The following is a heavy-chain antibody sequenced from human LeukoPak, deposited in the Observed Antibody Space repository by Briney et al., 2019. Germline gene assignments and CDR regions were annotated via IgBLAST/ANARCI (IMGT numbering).Heavy chain of an antibody. CDR1: GYSIRSGYY. J-gene: IGHJ5*02. CDR3: ARGGNCGGGSCYSDRDWFDP. D-gene: IGHD2-15*01. V-gene: IGHV4-61*01. Sequence: SETLSLTCTVSGYSIRSGYYWGWIRQPPGKGLEWIGYIYYSGSTNYNPSLKSRVTISVDTSKNQFSLKLSSVTAADTAVYYCARGGNCGGGSCYSDRDWFDPWGQGTLVTVSS. CDR2: IYYSGST.